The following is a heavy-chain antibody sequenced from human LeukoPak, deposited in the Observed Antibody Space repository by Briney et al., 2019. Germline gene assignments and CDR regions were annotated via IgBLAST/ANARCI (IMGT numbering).Heavy chain of an antibody. CDR2: INHSGST. V-gene: IGHV4-34*01. CDR1: GGSFSGYY. D-gene: IGHD3/OR15-3a*01. J-gene: IGHJ4*02. CDR3: ARMILREGFYFDS. Sequence: SETLSLTCAVYGGSFSGYYWSWIRQPPGKGLEWIGEINHSGSTNYNPSLKSRVTISVDTSKNQFSLKLSSVTAADTAVYYCARMILREGFYFDSWGQGTLVTVSS.